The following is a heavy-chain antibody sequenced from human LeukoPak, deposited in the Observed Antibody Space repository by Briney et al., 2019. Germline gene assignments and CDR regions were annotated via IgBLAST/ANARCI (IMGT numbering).Heavy chain of an antibody. CDR1: GFTFSSYS. J-gene: IGHJ4*02. D-gene: IGHD1-26*01. V-gene: IGHV3-48*04. Sequence: GGSLRLSCAASGFTFSSYSMNWVRQAPGKGLEWVSYISSSSSTIYYADSVKGRFTISRDNAKNSLYLQMNSLRAEDTAVYYCARDLGGVGATTYFDYWGQGTLVTVSS. CDR2: ISSSSSTI. CDR3: ARDLGGVGATTYFDY.